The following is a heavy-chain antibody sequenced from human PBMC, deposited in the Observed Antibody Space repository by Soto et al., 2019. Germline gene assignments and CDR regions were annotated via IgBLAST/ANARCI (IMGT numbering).Heavy chain of an antibody. J-gene: IGHJ4*02. CDR2: ISGSGGST. Sequence: GGSLRLSCAASGFTFSSYAMSWVRQAPGKGLEWVSAISGSGGSTYYADSVKGRFTISRDNSKNTLYLQMNSLRAEDTAVYYCAKDLIVERYCSSTSCSIFDYWGQGTLVTVS. V-gene: IGHV3-23*01. CDR3: AKDLIVERYCSSTSCSIFDY. D-gene: IGHD2-2*01. CDR1: GFTFSSYA.